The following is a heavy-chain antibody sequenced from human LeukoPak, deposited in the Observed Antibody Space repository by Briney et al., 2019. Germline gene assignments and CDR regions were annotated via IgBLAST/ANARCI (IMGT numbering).Heavy chain of an antibody. CDR3: ARGGGYSYGSSGLFDY. CDR1: GFTFSSYA. Sequence: PGRSLRLSCAASGFTFSSYAMHWVRQAPGKGLEWVAVISYDGSNKYYADSVKGRFTISRDNSKNTLYLQMNSLRAEDTAVYYCARGGGYSYGSSGLFDYWGQGTLVTVSS. D-gene: IGHD5-18*01. J-gene: IGHJ4*02. V-gene: IGHV3-30*04. CDR2: ISYDGSNK.